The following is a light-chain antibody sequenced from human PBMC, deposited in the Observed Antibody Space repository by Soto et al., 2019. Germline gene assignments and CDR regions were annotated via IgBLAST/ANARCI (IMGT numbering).Light chain of an antibody. CDR1: QSVSSSY. J-gene: IGKJ4*01. Sequence: EIVLTQSPGTLSLSPGERATLSCMASQSVSSSYLAWYQQKPGHAPRLLIYGASSRATGIPDRFSGSGSGTDFSLHISRLEAEDFSVYYCQQYGSSPSLSFGGGTKVPIK. CDR2: GAS. CDR3: QQYGSSPSLS. V-gene: IGKV3-20*01.